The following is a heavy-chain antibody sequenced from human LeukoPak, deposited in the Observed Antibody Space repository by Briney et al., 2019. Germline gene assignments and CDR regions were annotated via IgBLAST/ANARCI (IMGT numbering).Heavy chain of an antibody. V-gene: IGHV4-38-2*02. CDR2: IYHSGST. Sequence: SETLSLTCTVSGYSISSGYYWGWIRQPPGKGLEWIGSIYHSGSTYYNPSLKSRVTISVDTSENQFSLKLSSVTAADTAVYYCARDLENSSSSFDYWGQGTLVTVSS. CDR1: GYSISSGYY. D-gene: IGHD6-6*01. CDR3: ARDLENSSSSFDY. J-gene: IGHJ4*02.